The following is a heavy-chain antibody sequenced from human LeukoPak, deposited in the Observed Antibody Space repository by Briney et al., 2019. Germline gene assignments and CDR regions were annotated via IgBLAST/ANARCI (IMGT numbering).Heavy chain of an antibody. D-gene: IGHD6-13*01. J-gene: IGHJ5*02. V-gene: IGHV1-2*02. CDR1: GYTFTDYH. CDR2: INPNTGAT. Sequence: GASVKVSCKASGYTFTDYHMHWVRQAPGQGLEWMGWINPNTGATNYAQKFQGRVTMTSDTSISTAYMELSRLRSDDTAVYYCARAWAAGAADPWGQGTLVTVSS. CDR3: ARAWAAGAADP.